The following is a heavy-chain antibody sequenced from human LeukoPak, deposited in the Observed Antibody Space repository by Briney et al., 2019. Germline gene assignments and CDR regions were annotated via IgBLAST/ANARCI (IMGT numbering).Heavy chain of an antibody. CDR2: INHSGST. Sequence: SETLSLTCAVYGGSFSGYYWSWIRQPPGKGLEWIGEINHSGSTNYNPSLKSRVTISVDTSKNQFSLKLSSVTAADTAVYYCARGVLYYDFWSGYHTPLYYFDYWGQGTLVTVSS. J-gene: IGHJ4*02. CDR3: ARGVLYYDFWSGYHTPLYYFDY. V-gene: IGHV4-34*01. D-gene: IGHD3-3*01. CDR1: GGSFSGYY.